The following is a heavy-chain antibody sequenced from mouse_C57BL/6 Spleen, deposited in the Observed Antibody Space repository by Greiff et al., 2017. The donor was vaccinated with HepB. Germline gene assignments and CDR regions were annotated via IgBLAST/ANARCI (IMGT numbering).Heavy chain of an antibody. CDR1: GFTFSDYG. J-gene: IGHJ4*01. CDR2: ISNLAYSI. V-gene: IGHV5-15*01. CDR3: ARRGITTGVDYYAMDY. D-gene: IGHD1-1*01. Sequence: EVQLVESGGGLVQPGGSLKLSCAASGFTFSDYGMAWVRQAPRKGPEWVAFISNLAYSIYYADTVTGRFTISRENAKNTLYLEMSSLRSEDTAMYYCARRGITTGVDYYAMDYWGQGTSVTVSS.